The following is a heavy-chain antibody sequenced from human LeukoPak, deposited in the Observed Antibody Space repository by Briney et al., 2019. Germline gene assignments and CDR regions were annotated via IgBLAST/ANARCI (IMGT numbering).Heavy chain of an antibody. CDR3: ARQVAYSSGWYDY. Sequence: GESLQISCQGSGYSFTSYWIGWVRQMPGKGLEWMGIIYPGDSDTRYSPSFQGQVTISADKSISTAYLQWSSLKASDTAMYYCARQVAYSSGWYDYWGQGTLVTVSS. CDR2: IYPGDSDT. CDR1: GYSFTSYW. D-gene: IGHD6-19*01. J-gene: IGHJ4*02. V-gene: IGHV5-51*01.